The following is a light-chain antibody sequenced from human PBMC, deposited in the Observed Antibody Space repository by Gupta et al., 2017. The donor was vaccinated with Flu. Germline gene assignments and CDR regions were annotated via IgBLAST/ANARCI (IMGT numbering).Light chain of an antibody. V-gene: IGKV1-27*01. CDR2: GAS. Sequence: GDRVTITCRASQGISNSLAWYQQKPGKVPNLLIYGASSLQSGVPSRFSGSGSGTGFTLTISTLQPEDVATYYCQEYDSDPWTFGQGTKVEIK. J-gene: IGKJ1*01. CDR3: QEYDSDPWT. CDR1: QGISNS.